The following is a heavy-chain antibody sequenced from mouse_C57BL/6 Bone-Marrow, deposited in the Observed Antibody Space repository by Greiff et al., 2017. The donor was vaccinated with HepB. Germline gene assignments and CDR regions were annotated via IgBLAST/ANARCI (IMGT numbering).Heavy chain of an antibody. CDR3: ARRVGYYGSSDGNAMDY. V-gene: IGHV1-50*01. Sequence: VQLQQPGAELVKPGASVKLSCKASGYTFTSYWMQWVKQRPGQGLEWIGEIDPSDSYTNYNGKFKGKATLTADKSSSTAYMQLSSLTSEDSAVYICARRVGYYGSSDGNAMDYWGQGTSVTVSS. J-gene: IGHJ4*01. D-gene: IGHD1-1*01. CDR2: IDPSDSYT. CDR1: GYTFTSYW.